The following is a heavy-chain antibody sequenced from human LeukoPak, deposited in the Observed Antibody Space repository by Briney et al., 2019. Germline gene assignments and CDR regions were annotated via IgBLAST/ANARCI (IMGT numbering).Heavy chain of an antibody. Sequence: ASVTVSFKASGYTFTNYGISWVRQAPGQGLEWMGWISAYNGNTNYAQKLQGRVTMTTDTSTSTAYMELSSLRSEDTAVYYCARDLREDCGGDCSQDAFDIWGQGTMVTLSS. CDR1: GYTFTNYG. CDR3: ARDLREDCGGDCSQDAFDI. D-gene: IGHD2-21*02. V-gene: IGHV1-18*01. CDR2: ISAYNGNT. J-gene: IGHJ3*02.